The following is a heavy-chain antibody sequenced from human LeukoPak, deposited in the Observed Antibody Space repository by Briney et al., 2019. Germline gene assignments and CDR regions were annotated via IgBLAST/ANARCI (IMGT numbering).Heavy chain of an antibody. CDR1: GFTFSDYA. CDR3: ALDKYQMQASYFQH. J-gene: IGHJ1*01. D-gene: IGHD2-2*01. Sequence: GGSLTLSCAASGFTFSDYAMSWVRQAPGKGLEWVSGLTGGGFSTYYADSVKGRFTISRDNSKNTLYLQMNSLRAEDTAVYYCALDKYQMQASYFQHWGQGTLVTVSS. CDR2: LTGGGFST. V-gene: IGHV3-23*01.